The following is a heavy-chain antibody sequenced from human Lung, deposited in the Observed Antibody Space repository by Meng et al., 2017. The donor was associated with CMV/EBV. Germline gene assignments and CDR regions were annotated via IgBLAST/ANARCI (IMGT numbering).Heavy chain of an antibody. CDR2: INHSGST. J-gene: IGHJ6*01. Sequence: SQTLSLTXAVYGGSFSGYYWSWIRQPPGKGLEWIGEINHSGSTNYNPSLKSRVTISVDTSKNQFSLKLSSVTAADTAVYYCARSKRNNYYGSGSYSKNYGMDVWGQGTXVTVGS. D-gene: IGHD3-10*01. CDR1: GGSFSGYY. V-gene: IGHV4-34*01. CDR3: ARSKRNNYYGSGSYSKNYGMDV.